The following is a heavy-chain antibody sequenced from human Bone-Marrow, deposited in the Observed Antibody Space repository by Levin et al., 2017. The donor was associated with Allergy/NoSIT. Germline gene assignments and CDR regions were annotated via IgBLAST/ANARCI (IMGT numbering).Heavy chain of an antibody. Sequence: PGGSLRLSCVGSGFTFRNYDMNWVRQAPGKGLEWVSSITTGSRYIYNADSVKGRFTISRDNAKKPLYLEMNSLRPEDTATYYCAREVETLNEDFDMWGPGTMVTVSS. V-gene: IGHV3-21*01. CDR2: ITTGSRYI. J-gene: IGHJ3*02. CDR1: GFTFRNYD. D-gene: IGHD5-18*01. CDR3: AREVETLNEDFDM.